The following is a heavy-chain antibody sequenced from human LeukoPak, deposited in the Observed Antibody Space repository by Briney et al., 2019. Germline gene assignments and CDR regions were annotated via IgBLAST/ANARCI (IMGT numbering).Heavy chain of an antibody. CDR3: ARDPYSGYEYFDY. D-gene: IGHD5-12*01. V-gene: IGHV3-48*03. J-gene: IGHJ4*02. CDR1: GFTFSSYE. CDR2: ISSSGSTI. Sequence: GGSLRLSCAASGFTFSSYEMNWVRQAPGKGLEWVSYISSSGSTIYYADSVKGRFTISRDNTKNSLYLQMNSLRAEDTAVYYCARDPYSGYEYFDYWGQGTLVTVSS.